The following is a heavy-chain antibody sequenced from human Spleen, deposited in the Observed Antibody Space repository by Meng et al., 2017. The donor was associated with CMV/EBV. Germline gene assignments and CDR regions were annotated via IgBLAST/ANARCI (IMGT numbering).Heavy chain of an antibody. CDR3: ARVPAAKVQLWSRAFDY. Sequence: YTFTSYYLHWVRQAPGQGLEWMGIINPSGGSTSYAQKFQGRVTMTTDTSTSTAYMELRSLRSDDTAVYYCARVPAAKVQLWSRAFDYWGQGTLVTVSS. D-gene: IGHD5-18*01. CDR2: INPSGGST. CDR1: YTFTSYY. J-gene: IGHJ4*02. V-gene: IGHV1-46*01.